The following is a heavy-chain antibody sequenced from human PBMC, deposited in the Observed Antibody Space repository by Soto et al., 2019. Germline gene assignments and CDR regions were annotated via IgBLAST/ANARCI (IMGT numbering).Heavy chain of an antibody. Sequence: PSETLSLTCAAYGGSFSGYYWSRIRQPPGKGLEWIGEINHSGSTNYNPSLKSRVTISVDTSKNQFSLKLSSVTAADTAVYYCARGARQQLSVPNWFDSWGQGTLVTVSS. CDR3: ARGARQQLSVPNWFDS. J-gene: IGHJ5*01. V-gene: IGHV4-34*01. D-gene: IGHD6-13*01. CDR2: INHSGST. CDR1: GGSFSGYY.